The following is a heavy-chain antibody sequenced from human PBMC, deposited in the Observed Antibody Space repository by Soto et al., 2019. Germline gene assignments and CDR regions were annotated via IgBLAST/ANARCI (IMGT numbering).Heavy chain of an antibody. V-gene: IGHV3-30*03. Sequence: QVQLVESGGAVVQPGRSLRLSCAASGFSFNTFGMHWVRQAPGKGLEWLTVISYDGSDKYYADSVEGRFIISRDNSENTLHLQMNSLRPDDTAVYYCARGPYYGSGTLDYWGQGTLVTVSS. CDR3: ARGPYYGSGTLDY. J-gene: IGHJ4*02. CDR1: GFSFNTFG. D-gene: IGHD3-10*01. CDR2: ISYDGSDK.